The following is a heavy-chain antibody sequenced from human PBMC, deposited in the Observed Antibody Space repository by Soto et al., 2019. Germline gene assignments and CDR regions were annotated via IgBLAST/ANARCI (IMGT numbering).Heavy chain of an antibody. D-gene: IGHD3-16*01. CDR2: IYYSGST. V-gene: IGHV4-59*08. CDR3: ARHWGFWADY. Sequence: QVQLQESGPGLVKPSETLSLTCTVSGGSLRSYYWSWIRQPPGKGLEWIGYIYYSGSTNYNPSLKRRLTKPVDTSKNQSSLRLSSVTAAETAVYYCARHWGFWADYWGQGTLVTVSS. J-gene: IGHJ4*02. CDR1: GGSLRSYY.